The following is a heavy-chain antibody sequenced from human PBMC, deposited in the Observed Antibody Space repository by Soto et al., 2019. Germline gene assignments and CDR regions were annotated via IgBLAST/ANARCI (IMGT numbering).Heavy chain of an antibody. CDR3: AREWNYYYGMDV. D-gene: IGHD5-12*01. CDR1: GFTFSDYF. CDR2: IGSSGSSI. J-gene: IGHJ6*02. V-gene: IGHV3-11*01. Sequence: AGGSLRLSCAASGFTFSDYFMSWIRQAPGKGLEWVSYIGSSGSSIYYADSVKGRFTISRDNAKNSLYLQMNSLRVEDTAVYYCAREWNYYYGMDVWGQGTTVTVSS.